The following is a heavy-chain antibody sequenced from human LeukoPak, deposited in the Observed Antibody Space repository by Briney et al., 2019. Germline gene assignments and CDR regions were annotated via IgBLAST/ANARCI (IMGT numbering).Heavy chain of an antibody. V-gene: IGHV3-23*01. CDR3: ASPAAGTNFDC. CDR2: ISASGGST. J-gene: IGHJ4*02. CDR1: GFTFNTYG. D-gene: IGHD6-13*01. Sequence: GGSLRLSCAASGFTFNTYGMSWVRQAPGKGLEWVSGISASGGSTYYADSVKGRFTISRDNFKNTLYLQLNSLRAEDTAVYYCASPAAGTNFDCWGQGTLVTVSS.